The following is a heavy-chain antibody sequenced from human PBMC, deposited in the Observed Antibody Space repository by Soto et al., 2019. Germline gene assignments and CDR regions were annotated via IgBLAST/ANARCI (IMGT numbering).Heavy chain of an antibody. Sequence: GGSLRLSCAAPGFSFSTYSMNWVRQAPGKGLEWVSYISSRSYTIYYIDSVKGRFTISRDNAKSSLYLQMNSLRDEDTAVYYCAGGGGGRDKVMAVWGRGTRVTVPS. J-gene: IGHJ3*01. CDR1: GFSFSTYS. V-gene: IGHV3-48*02. CDR3: AGGGGGRDKVMAV. CDR2: ISSRSYTI. D-gene: IGHD3-16*01.